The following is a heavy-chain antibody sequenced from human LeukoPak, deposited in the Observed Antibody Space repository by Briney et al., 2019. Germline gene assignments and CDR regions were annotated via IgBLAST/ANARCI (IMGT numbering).Heavy chain of an antibody. CDR2: LNSDGTNT. Sequence: GSLRLSCAAPGFTFSSYSMNWVRQAPGKGLVWVSRLNSDGTNTYHADSVKGRVTISRDNAKNTVYLEMNSLRAEDTAVYYCARGGLRNWYFDLWGRGTLVTVSS. V-gene: IGHV3-74*01. J-gene: IGHJ2*01. D-gene: IGHD5-12*01. CDR1: GFTFSSYS. CDR3: ARGGLRNWYFDL.